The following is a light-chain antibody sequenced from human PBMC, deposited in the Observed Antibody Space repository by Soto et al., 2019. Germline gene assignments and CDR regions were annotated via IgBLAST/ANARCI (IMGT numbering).Light chain of an antibody. J-gene: IGKJ1*01. CDR1: QRISSW. Sequence: DIRMTQSPSTLSASVGDRVSITFRASQRISSWLSWYQQKPGKAPKLLIYDASSFESGVPSRFSGSGSGTEFTLTICSLQPDDFATNYCQQYSSSSEWTFGQGTNVDNK. V-gene: IGKV1-5*01. CDR2: DAS. CDR3: QQYSSSSEWT.